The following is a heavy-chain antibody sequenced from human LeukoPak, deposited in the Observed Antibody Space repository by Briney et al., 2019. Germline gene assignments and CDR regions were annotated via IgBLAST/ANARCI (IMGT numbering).Heavy chain of an antibody. CDR1: GFTFSTYA. Sequence: GGSLRLSCAASGFTFSTYAMSWVRQAPGKGLEWVSGISGSDRSTYYADSVKGRFTISRDNSKNTVYLQMNSLRAEDTAVYYCAKSSYYDATGYYREYYFDSWGQGTLVTVSS. V-gene: IGHV3-23*01. CDR3: AKSSYYDATGYYREYYFDS. CDR2: ISGSDRST. D-gene: IGHD3-22*01. J-gene: IGHJ4*02.